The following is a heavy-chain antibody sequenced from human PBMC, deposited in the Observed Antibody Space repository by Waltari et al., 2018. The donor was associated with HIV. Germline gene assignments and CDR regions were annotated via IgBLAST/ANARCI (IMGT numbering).Heavy chain of an antibody. CDR3: AKDHKQWLVIGTLDY. D-gene: IGHD6-19*01. V-gene: IGHV3-23*01. CDR1: GFTFSSYA. Sequence: EVQLLESGGGLVQPGGSLRLSCAASGFTFSSYAMSWVRQAPGKGLEWVSAISGSGGSTYYADSVKGRFTISRDKSKNTLYLQMNSLRAEDTAVYYCAKDHKQWLVIGTLDYWGQGTLVTVSS. J-gene: IGHJ4*02. CDR2: ISGSGGST.